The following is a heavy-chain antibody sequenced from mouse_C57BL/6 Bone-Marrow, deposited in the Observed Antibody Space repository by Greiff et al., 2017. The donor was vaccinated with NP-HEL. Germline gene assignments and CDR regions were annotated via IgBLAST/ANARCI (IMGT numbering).Heavy chain of an antibody. V-gene: IGHV1-42*01. Sequence: EVQLVESGPELVKPGASVKISCKASGYSFTGYYMNWVKQSPEKSLEWIGEINPSTGGTTYNQKFKAKATLTVDKSSSTAYMQLKSLTSEYSAVYYCARGITTVVEPFFDYWGQGTTLTVSS. D-gene: IGHD1-1*01. CDR3: ARGITTVVEPFFDY. CDR1: GYSFTGYY. J-gene: IGHJ2*01. CDR2: INPSTGGT.